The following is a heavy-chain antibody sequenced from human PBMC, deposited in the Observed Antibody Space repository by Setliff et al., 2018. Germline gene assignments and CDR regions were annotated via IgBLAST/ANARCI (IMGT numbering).Heavy chain of an antibody. Sequence: PSETLSLTCTVSGGSISSSRYYWGWIRQPPGKGLEWIGTLYYTGSTYYNPSLKSRVTISVDTSKNQFSLEVNSVTAADTAVYYCANYSSGNFDYWGQGTLVTVSS. D-gene: IGHD6-19*01. CDR3: ANYSSGNFDY. CDR1: GGSISSSRYY. J-gene: IGHJ4*02. V-gene: IGHV4-39*01. CDR2: LYYTGST.